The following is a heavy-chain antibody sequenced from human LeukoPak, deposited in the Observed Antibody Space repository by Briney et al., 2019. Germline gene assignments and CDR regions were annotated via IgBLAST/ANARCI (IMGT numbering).Heavy chain of an antibody. Sequence: ASVKVSCKASGYTFTSYDINWVRQATGQGLEWMGWMNPNSGNTGCAQKFQGRVTMTRNTSISTAYMELSSLRSEDTAVYYCARGFVDIVATERGRGLLNWFDPWGQGTLVTVSS. CDR3: ARGFVDIVATERGRGLLNWFDP. J-gene: IGHJ5*02. CDR1: GYTFTSYD. CDR2: MNPNSGNT. V-gene: IGHV1-8*01. D-gene: IGHD5-12*01.